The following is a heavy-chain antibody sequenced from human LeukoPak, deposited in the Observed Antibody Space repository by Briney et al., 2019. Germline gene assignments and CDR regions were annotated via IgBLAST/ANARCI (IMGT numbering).Heavy chain of an antibody. CDR2: IYTSGST. CDR1: GGSISSYY. J-gene: IGHJ4*02. Sequence: SETLSLTCTVSGGSISSYYWSCIRQPAGKGLEWIGRIYTSGSTNYNPSLKSRVTMSVDTSKNQFSLNLSSVTAADTAVYYCASGQGASHFDYWGQGTLVTVSS. D-gene: IGHD1-26*01. CDR3: ASGQGASHFDY. V-gene: IGHV4-4*07.